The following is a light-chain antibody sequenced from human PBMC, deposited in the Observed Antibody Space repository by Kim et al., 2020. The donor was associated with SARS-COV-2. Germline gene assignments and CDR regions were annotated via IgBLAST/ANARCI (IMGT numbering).Light chain of an antibody. V-gene: IGLV2-14*01. Sequence: QSITTSCTGNGSDVGGYKYVSWYQQHPGKAPKLVIYEVSNRPSGVSNRFSGSKSGNTASLTISGLQAEDEADYYCSSYIRGSTNYVFGTGTKVTVL. CDR3: SSYIRGSTNYV. J-gene: IGLJ1*01. CDR1: GSDVGGYKY. CDR2: EVS.